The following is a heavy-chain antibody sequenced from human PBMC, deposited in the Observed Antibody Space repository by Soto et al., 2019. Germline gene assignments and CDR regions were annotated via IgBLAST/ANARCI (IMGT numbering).Heavy chain of an antibody. CDR2: IYWNDDK. D-gene: IGHD3-16*01. V-gene: IGHV2-5*01. Sequence: SGPTLVNPTQTLTLTCTVSGFPLSARGVGVGWIRQPPGKALEWLAIIYWNDDKLYSPSLKSRLTITKDTSKNQVVLTMTNMDPVDTAKYYCAHSPWGAAPDYWGQGTLVTVSS. J-gene: IGHJ4*02. CDR1: GFPLSARGVG. CDR3: AHSPWGAAPDY.